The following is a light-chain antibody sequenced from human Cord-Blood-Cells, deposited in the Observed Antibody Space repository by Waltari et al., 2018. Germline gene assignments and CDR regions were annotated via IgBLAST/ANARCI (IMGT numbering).Light chain of an antibody. CDR1: QSISSY. V-gene: IGKV1-39*01. CDR2: AAP. J-gene: IGKJ3*01. CDR3: QQSYSTRPFT. Sequence: IQMNQSPSSLSASVGDRVTITCRASQSISSYLNWYEQKPGKAPKLLIYAAPSLQSGVPSRFSGSGSGTDFTLTISSLQPEDFATYYCQQSYSTRPFTFGPGTKVDIK.